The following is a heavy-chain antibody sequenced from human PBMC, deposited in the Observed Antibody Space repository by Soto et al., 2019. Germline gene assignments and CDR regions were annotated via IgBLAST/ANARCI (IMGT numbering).Heavy chain of an antibody. CDR1: GFTFSSYA. CDR3: ARDVAAAGIDY. CDR2: ISYDGSNK. V-gene: IGHV3-30-3*01. J-gene: IGHJ4*02. Sequence: GGSLRLSCAASGFTFSSYAMHWVRQAPGKGLEWVAVISYDGSNKYYADSVKGRFTISRDNSKNTLYLQMNSLRAEDTAVYYCARDVAAAGIDYWGQGTLVTVSS. D-gene: IGHD6-13*01.